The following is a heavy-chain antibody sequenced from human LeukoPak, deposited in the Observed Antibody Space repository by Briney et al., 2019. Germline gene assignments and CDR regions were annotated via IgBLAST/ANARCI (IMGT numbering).Heavy chain of an antibody. D-gene: IGHD6-13*01. Sequence: SETLSLTCAVYGGSFSGYYWSWIRQPPGKGLEWIGEINHSGSTNYNPSLKSRVTISVDTSKNQFSLKLSSVTSGDTAVYYCARGFNSAAAGPSSLGYWGQGTLVTVSS. CDR3: ARGFNSAAAGPSSLGY. J-gene: IGHJ4*02. CDR2: INHSGST. CDR1: GGSFSGYY. V-gene: IGHV4-34*01.